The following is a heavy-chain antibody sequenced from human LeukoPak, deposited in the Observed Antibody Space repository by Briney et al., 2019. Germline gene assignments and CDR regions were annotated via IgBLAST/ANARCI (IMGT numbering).Heavy chain of an antibody. J-gene: IGHJ6*03. CDR1: GYIFTSYD. CDR2: MSPNGGNT. Sequence: ASVKVSCKASGYIFTSYDINWVRQATGQGLEWMGWMSPNGGNTGYAQKFQGRVTITRNTSISTAYMELSSLRSKDTAVYYCARGNPYYYYYMDVWGKGTTVTVSS. V-gene: IGHV1-8*03. CDR3: ARGNPYYYYYMDV.